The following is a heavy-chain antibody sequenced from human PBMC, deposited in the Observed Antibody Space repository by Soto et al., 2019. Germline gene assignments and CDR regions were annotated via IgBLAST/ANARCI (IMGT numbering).Heavy chain of an antibody. Sequence: GGSLRLSCAASGFTFSSYGMHWVRQAPGKGLEWVAVISYDGSNKYYADSVKGRFTISRDNSKNTLYLQMNSLRAEDTAVYYCAKDLNYYFDYWGQGTLVTVSS. J-gene: IGHJ4*02. V-gene: IGHV3-30*18. CDR1: GFTFSSYG. CDR3: AKDLNYYFDY. CDR2: ISYDGSNK. D-gene: IGHD1-7*01.